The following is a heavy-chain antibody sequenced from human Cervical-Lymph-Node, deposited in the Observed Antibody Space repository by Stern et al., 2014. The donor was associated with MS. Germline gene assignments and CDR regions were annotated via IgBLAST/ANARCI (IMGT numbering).Heavy chain of an antibody. J-gene: IGHJ6*02. Sequence: QVQLGQSGAEVKKPGSSVKVSCKASGGTFSTQAINWVRQAPGQGLEWEGGIIPIFGTPNYAQKVQDRVTITADASTSTAYMDLNSLRSEDTAVYYCATPSTVTVGGMDVWGQGTTVTVSS. V-gene: IGHV1-69*01. D-gene: IGHD4-17*01. CDR1: GGTFSTQA. CDR3: ATPSTVTVGGMDV. CDR2: IIPIFGTP.